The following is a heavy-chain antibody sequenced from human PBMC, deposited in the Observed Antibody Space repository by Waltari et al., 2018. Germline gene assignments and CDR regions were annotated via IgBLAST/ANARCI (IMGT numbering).Heavy chain of an antibody. Sequence: QLQLQESGPGLVKASETLSLTGTVSGDSISSSSYYWGWVRQPPGKGLEWIGNMYYSGSTYYNPSLKSRVTISGDTSKSQFSLKLSSVTAADTSMYYCVRHARTTSGGKHFDHWGQGMLVTVSP. D-gene: IGHD2-15*01. V-gene: IGHV4-39*01. J-gene: IGHJ4*02. CDR3: VRHARTTSGGKHFDH. CDR2: MYYSGST. CDR1: GDSISSSSYY.